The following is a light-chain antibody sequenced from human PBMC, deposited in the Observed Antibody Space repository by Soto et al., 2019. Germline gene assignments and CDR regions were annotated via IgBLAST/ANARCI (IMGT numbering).Light chain of an antibody. CDR1: QIVTINS. Sequence: EIVLTQSPGTLSLSPGERATLSCRASQIVTINSLAWYQQKPGQPPRLLIYAASTRASAIPDRFSGSGSGTDFTLTISRLQPEDFALYYCQQYGDSPFTFGPGTRVDVK. CDR2: AAS. CDR3: QQYGDSPFT. J-gene: IGKJ3*01. V-gene: IGKV3-20*01.